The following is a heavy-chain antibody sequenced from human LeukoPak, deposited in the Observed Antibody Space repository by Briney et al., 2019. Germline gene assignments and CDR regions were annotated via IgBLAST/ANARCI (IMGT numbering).Heavy chain of an antibody. CDR2: ISGSGGSA. D-gene: IGHD3-22*01. J-gene: IGHJ4*02. V-gene: IGHV3-23*01. CDR1: GFTFSSYA. Sequence: GGSLRLSCAASGFTFSSYAMSWVRQAPGKGLEWVSAISGSGGSAYYADSVKGRFTISRDNSKNTPYLQMNSLRAEDTAVYYCALYYYDSSGYYGGYFDYWGQGTLVTVSS. CDR3: ALYYYDSSGYYGGYFDY.